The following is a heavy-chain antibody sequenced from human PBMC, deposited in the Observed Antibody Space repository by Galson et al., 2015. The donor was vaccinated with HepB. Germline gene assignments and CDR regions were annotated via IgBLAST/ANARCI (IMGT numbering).Heavy chain of an antibody. Sequence: SLRLSCAASGFTFSNYGMHWVRQAPGKGLEWVAFISYHGNDKYYADSVKGRFTISRDNSKNTLHLQMNSLRAEDTAVYYCEKAGGDYDNSGYFDYWGQGTLVTVSS. J-gene: IGHJ4*02. V-gene: IGHV3-30*18. D-gene: IGHD3-22*01. CDR2: ISYHGNDK. CDR3: EKAGGDYDNSGYFDY. CDR1: GFTFSNYG.